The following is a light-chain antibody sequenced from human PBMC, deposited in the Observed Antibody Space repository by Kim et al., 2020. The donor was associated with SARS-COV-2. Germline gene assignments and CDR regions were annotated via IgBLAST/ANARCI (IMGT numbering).Light chain of an antibody. CDR2: QDT. CDR3: QAWDSNSFYVV. Sequence: SYELTQPPSVSVSPGQSASITCSGDKLGDKYACWYQQKPGQSPVLVIYQDTKRPSGIPERFSGSNSGNTANLTISGTQAMEEADYYCQAWDSNSFYVVFGGGTHLT. V-gene: IGLV3-1*01. J-gene: IGLJ2*01. CDR1: KLGDKY.